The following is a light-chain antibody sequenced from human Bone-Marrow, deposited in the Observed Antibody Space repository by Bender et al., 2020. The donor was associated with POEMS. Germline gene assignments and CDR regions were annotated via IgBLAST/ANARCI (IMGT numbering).Light chain of an antibody. V-gene: IGLV2-14*01. Sequence: QSALTQPASVSGSPGQSITISCTGTSSDVGGYNYVSWYQQHPGKAPKVMIFEVSNRPSGVSNRFSGSKSGNTASLTISGLQAEDEADYYCCSYAGSHTWVFGGGTRLTVL. J-gene: IGLJ3*02. CDR3: CSYAGSHTWV. CDR1: SSDVGGYNY. CDR2: EVS.